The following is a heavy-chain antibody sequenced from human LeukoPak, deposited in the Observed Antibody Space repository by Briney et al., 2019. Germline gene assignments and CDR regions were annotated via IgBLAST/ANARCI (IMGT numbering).Heavy chain of an antibody. CDR2: INPSGGST. Sequence: ASVKVSCKASGYTFTSYYMHWVRQAPGQGPEWMGIINPSGGSTSYAQKFQGRVTMTRDTSTSTVYMELSSLRSEDTAVYYCARAGYCSGGSCYGALDYWGQGTLVTVSS. V-gene: IGHV1-46*01. CDR1: GYTFTSYY. CDR3: ARAGYCSGGSCYGALDY. J-gene: IGHJ4*02. D-gene: IGHD2-15*01.